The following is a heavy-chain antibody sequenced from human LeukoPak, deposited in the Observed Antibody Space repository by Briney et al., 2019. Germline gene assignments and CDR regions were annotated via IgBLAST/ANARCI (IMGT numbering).Heavy chain of an antibody. CDR2: INPNSGGT. D-gene: IGHD6-13*01. CDR3: AREDVGSSWYLHY. J-gene: IGHJ4*02. CDR1: GYTFTGYY. V-gene: IGHV1-2*02. Sequence: ASVKVSCKASGYTFTGYYMHWVRQAPGQGLEWMGWINPNSGGTNYAQKFQGRVTMTRDTSISTAYMELSRLRSDDTAVYYCAREDVGSSWYLHYWGQGTLVTVSS.